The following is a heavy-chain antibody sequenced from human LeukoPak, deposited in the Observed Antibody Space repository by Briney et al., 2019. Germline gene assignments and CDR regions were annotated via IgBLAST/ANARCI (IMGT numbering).Heavy chain of an antibody. CDR2: ISYDGSNK. CDR3: AKDPGDYGDYFDY. D-gene: IGHD4-17*01. CDR1: GFTFSSYG. J-gene: IGHJ4*02. Sequence: GGSLRLSCAASGFTFSSYGMHWVRQAPGKGLEWVAVISYDGSNKYYADSVKGRFTISRDNSKNTLYLQMNSPRAEDTAVYYCAKDPGDYGDYFDYWGQGTLVTVSS. V-gene: IGHV3-30*18.